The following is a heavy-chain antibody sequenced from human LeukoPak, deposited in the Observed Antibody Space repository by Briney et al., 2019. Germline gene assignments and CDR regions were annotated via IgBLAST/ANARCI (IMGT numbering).Heavy chain of an antibody. CDR3: ARGRRYSGYDRGDY. CDR2: MDPNSGKT. Sequence: GASVKVSCKASGYTFTSYDINWVRQATGQGLEWMGWMDPNSGKTGYAQKFQGRVTMTRNTSISTAYMELSSLTSEDTAVYFCARGRRYSGYDRGDYWGQGTLITISS. V-gene: IGHV1-8*02. J-gene: IGHJ4*02. CDR1: GYTFTSYD. D-gene: IGHD5-12*01.